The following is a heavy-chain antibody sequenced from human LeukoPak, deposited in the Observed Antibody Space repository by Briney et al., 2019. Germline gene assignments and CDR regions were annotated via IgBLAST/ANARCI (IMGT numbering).Heavy chain of an antibody. Sequence: GGSLRLSCAASGFTFSDHYMDWVRQAPGKGLEWVGRTRNKANSYTTEYAASVKGRFTISRDDSKNSLYLQMNSLKTEDTAVYFLSRRRGHFCGSYHYYFCLLGQGTLVTVSS. CDR1: GFTFSDHY. J-gene: IGHJ4*01. CDR2: TRNKANSYTT. V-gene: IGHV3-72*01. D-gene: IGHD1-26*01. CDR3: SRRRGHFCGSYHYYFCL.